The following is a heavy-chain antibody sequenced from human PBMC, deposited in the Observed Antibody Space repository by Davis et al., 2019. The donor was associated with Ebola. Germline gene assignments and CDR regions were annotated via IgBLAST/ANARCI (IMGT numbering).Heavy chain of an antibody. D-gene: IGHD3-3*01. J-gene: IGHJ4*02. Sequence: SETLSLTCTVSGYSISSGYYWGWIRQPPGKGLEWIGSIYHSGSTYYNPSLKSRVTISVDTSKNQFSLKLSSVTAADTAVYYCARGGSGYYGDYWGQGTLVTVSS. CDR2: IYHSGST. V-gene: IGHV4-38-2*02. CDR1: GYSISSGYY. CDR3: ARGGSGYYGDY.